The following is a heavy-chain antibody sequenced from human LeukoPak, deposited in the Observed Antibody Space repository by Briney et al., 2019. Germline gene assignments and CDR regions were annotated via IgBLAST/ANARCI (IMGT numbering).Heavy chain of an antibody. CDR3: ARERLGYCSGGSCYGLGYYYYMDV. Sequence: GGSLRLSCAASGFTFSDYYMSWIRQAPGKGLEWVSYISSSGSTIYYADSVKGRFTISRDNAKNSLYLQMNSLRAEDTAVYYCARERLGYCSGGSCYGLGYYYYMDVWGKGTTVTVSS. V-gene: IGHV3-11*04. CDR2: ISSSGSTI. J-gene: IGHJ6*03. D-gene: IGHD2-15*01. CDR1: GFTFSDYY.